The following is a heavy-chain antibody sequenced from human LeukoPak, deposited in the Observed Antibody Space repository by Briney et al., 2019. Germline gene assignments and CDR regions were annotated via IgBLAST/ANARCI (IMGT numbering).Heavy chain of an antibody. CDR3: ARAMYYDFWSGPFDP. Sequence: ASVKVSCKASGYTFTSYGISWVRQAPGQGLEWMGWISAFNGNTNYAQKLQGRVTMTTDTSTSTAYMELRSLRSDDTAVYYCARAMYYDFWSGPFDPWGQGTLVTVSS. CDR1: GYTFTSYG. V-gene: IGHV1-18*01. CDR2: ISAFNGNT. D-gene: IGHD3-3*01. J-gene: IGHJ5*02.